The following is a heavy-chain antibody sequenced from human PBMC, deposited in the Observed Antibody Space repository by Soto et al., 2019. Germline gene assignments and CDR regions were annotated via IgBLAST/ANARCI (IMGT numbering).Heavy chain of an antibody. V-gene: IGHV3-30*18. D-gene: IGHD3-22*01. Sequence: QVQLVESGGGVVRPGRSLRLSCAASGFTFSSYGMHWVRQAPGKGLEWVAVISYDGSNKYYADSVKGRFTISRDNSKNTLYLQMNSLRAEDTAVYYCAKDPKYYDSSGYHGPPFDYWGQGTLVTVSS. CDR1: GFTFSSYG. CDR2: ISYDGSNK. CDR3: AKDPKYYDSSGYHGPPFDY. J-gene: IGHJ4*02.